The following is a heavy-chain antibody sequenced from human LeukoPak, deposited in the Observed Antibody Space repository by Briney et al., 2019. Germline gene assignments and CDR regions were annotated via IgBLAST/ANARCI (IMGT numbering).Heavy chain of an antibody. D-gene: IGHD5-18*01. CDR1: GYTLTELS. CDR3: ATAIRSYGYSYEYDY. CDR2: FDPEDGET. J-gene: IGHJ4*02. V-gene: IGHV1-24*01. Sequence: VSVKVSCKVSGYTLTELSMHWVRQAPGKGLEWMGGFDPEDGETIYAQKFQGRVTMTEDTSTDTAYMELSSLRSEDTAVYYCATAIRSYGYSYEYDYWGQGTLVTVSS.